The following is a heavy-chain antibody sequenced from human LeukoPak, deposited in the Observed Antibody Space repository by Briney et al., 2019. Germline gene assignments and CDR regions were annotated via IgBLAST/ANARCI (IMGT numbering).Heavy chain of an antibody. J-gene: IGHJ4*02. V-gene: IGHV1-69*13. Sequence: ASVNVSCKASGGTFSIYAISWVRQAPGQGLEWMGGIIPIFGTANHAQKFQGRVTITADESTSTAYMELSSLRSEDTAVYYCACLMAYSSYFDYWGQGTLVTVSS. CDR2: IIPIFGTA. CDR1: GGTFSIYA. D-gene: IGHD6-13*01. CDR3: ACLMAYSSYFDY.